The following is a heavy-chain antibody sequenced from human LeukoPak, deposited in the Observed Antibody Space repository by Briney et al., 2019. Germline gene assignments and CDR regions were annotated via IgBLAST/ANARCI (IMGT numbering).Heavy chain of an antibody. CDR3: ARENMVRGALYYYYYMDV. CDR2: IYYSGST. D-gene: IGHD3-10*01. Sequence: SETLSLTCTVSGGSISSYYWSWIRQPPGKGLEWIGYIYYSGSTNYNPSLKSRVTISVDTSKNQFSLKLSSVTAADTAVYYCARENMVRGALYYYYYMDVWGKGTTVTVSS. J-gene: IGHJ6*03. CDR1: GGSISSYY. V-gene: IGHV4-59*12.